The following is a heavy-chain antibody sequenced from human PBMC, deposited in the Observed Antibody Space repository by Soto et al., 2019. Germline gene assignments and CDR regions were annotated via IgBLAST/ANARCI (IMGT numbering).Heavy chain of an antibody. CDR3: ARAPGIAVAGTFDY. D-gene: IGHD6-19*01. Sequence: ASVKVSCKTSGYTFSNYGISWVRHAPGQGLEWMGWISVYNGYTNYARKLQDRVTMTIDTSTSTAFMELRSLRSEDTAVYYCARAPGIAVAGTFDYWGQGTLVTVSS. V-gene: IGHV1-18*01. J-gene: IGHJ4*02. CDR1: GYTFSNYG. CDR2: ISVYNGYT.